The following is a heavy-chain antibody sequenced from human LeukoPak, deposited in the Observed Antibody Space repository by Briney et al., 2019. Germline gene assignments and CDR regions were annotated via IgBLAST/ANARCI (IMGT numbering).Heavy chain of an antibody. CDR3: ARGLEWLTRRHTWFDP. J-gene: IGHJ5*02. D-gene: IGHD3-3*01. CDR1: GYTFTSYD. Sequence: ASVKVSCKASGYTFTSYDINWVRQAPGQGLEWMGWISAYNGNTNCAQKLQGRVTMTTDTSTSTAYMELRSLRSDDTAVYYCARGLEWLTRRHTWFDPWGQGTLVTVSS. CDR2: ISAYNGNT. V-gene: IGHV1-18*01.